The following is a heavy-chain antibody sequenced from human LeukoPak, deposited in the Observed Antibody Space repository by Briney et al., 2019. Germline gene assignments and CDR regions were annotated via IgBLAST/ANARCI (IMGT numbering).Heavy chain of an antibody. J-gene: IGHJ4*02. CDR2: INPNSGGT. D-gene: IGHD3-22*01. Sequence: ASVKVSCKTSGYTFTAYHIHWVRQAPGHGLEWLGWINPNSGGTNFAQNFQGRVTMTRDTSISTAYMELSRLRSDDRAMYYCARVDSTGYYWGRGPIEYWGQGTLVTVSS. CDR3: ARVDSTGYYWGRGPIEY. CDR1: GYTFTAYH. V-gene: IGHV1-2*02.